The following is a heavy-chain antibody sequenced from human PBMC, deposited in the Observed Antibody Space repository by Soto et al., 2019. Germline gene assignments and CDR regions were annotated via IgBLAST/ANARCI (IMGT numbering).Heavy chain of an antibody. CDR1: GYSFSNYW. D-gene: IGHD4-17*01. J-gene: IGHJ5*02. Sequence: GESLKISCKGSGYSFSNYWIAWVRQMPGKGLEYMGIIYPSDSQTRYSPSFQGQVTISADKSTSTAYLQWTSLKASDTAIYYCARHGFYGDYSSNYFDPWGQGTLVTVSS. V-gene: IGHV5-51*01. CDR3: ARHGFYGDYSSNYFDP. CDR2: IYPSDSQT.